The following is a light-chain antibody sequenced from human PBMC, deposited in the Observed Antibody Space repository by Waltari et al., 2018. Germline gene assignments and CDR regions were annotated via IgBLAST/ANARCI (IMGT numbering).Light chain of an antibody. CDR1: QDISNY. CDR3: LQRSDWPPVYT. CDR2: DAS. V-gene: IGKV1-33*01. J-gene: IGKJ2*01. Sequence: DIQMTQSPSSLSASVGDRVTITCQASQDISNYLNWYQQKPGKAPKLLIYDASNLETGVPSRFSGSGSGTDFTLTISSLEPEDFGVYYCLQRSDWPPVYTFGQGTNLEIK.